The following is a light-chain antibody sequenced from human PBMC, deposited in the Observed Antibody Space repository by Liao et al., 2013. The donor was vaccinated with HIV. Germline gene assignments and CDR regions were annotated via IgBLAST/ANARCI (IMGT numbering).Light chain of an antibody. CDR1: VLANKY. J-gene: IGLJ2*01. V-gene: IGLV3-27*01. CDR2: KDS. CDR3: QAWDSSTVI. Sequence: SYELTQPSSVSVSPGQTARITCSGDVLANKYARWVQQKPGQAPVLVIYKDSERPSGIPERFSGSSSGTTVTLTISGAQVEDEADYYCQAWDSSTVIFGGGTKLTVL.